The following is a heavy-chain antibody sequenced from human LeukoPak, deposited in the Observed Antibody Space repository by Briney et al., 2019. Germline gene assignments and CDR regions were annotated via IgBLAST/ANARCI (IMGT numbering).Heavy chain of an antibody. J-gene: IGHJ4*02. V-gene: IGHV7-4-1*02. CDR2: ININTEIP. Sequence: ASVKVSCKASGYTFTKYAINWVRQAPGQGLEYMGWININTEIPTYAQGFSTAYLQITSLQAEDTAVYYCARDTDLTGSFSANYWGQGTLVTVSS. CDR1: GYTFTKYA. D-gene: IGHD3-9*01. CDR3: ARDTDLTGSFSANY.